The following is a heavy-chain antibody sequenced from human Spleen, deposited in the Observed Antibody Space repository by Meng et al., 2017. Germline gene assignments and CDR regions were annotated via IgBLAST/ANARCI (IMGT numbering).Heavy chain of an antibody. V-gene: IGHV4-38-2*02. J-gene: IGHJ5*02. CDR1: GYSINSDYY. D-gene: IGHD6-13*01. CDR3: ARAPRQLVLSGWFDP. Sequence: SETLSLTCNVSGYSINSDYYWGWIRQSPGKGLEWIGSIYRGVNTYYNPSLKSRVTISVDTSKNQFSLKLSSVTAADTAVYYCARAPRQLVLSGWFDPWGQGTLVTVSS. CDR2: IYRGVNT.